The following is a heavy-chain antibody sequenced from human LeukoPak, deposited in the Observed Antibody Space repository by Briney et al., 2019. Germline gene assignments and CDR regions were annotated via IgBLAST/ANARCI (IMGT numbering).Heavy chain of an antibody. Sequence: PSETLSLTCAVYGGSFSGYYWSWIRQPPGKGLEWIGYIYYSGSTYPNPSLKSRVTISVDTSKNQFSLKLSSVTAADTAVYYCARETGSGSYDSILDYWGQGTLVTVSS. CDR3: ARETGSGSYDSILDY. D-gene: IGHD3-10*01. CDR2: IYYSGST. V-gene: IGHV4-30-4*08. CDR1: GGSFSGYY. J-gene: IGHJ4*02.